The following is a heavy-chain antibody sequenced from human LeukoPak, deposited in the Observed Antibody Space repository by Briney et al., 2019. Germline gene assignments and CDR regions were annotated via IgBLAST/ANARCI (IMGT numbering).Heavy chain of an antibody. CDR3: ARDPMGVYGDYADY. Sequence: PGGSLRLSCAASGFTFSSYWMSWVGQAPGKGGEGVGHIKQDGSDKYYVDSVKRRLPISRDNAKHSLYLQMNRLRAEDTAVYYCARDPMGVYGDYADYWGQGTLVTVSS. J-gene: IGHJ4*02. D-gene: IGHD4-17*01. CDR1: GFTFSSYW. V-gene: IGHV3-7*01. CDR2: IKQDGSDK.